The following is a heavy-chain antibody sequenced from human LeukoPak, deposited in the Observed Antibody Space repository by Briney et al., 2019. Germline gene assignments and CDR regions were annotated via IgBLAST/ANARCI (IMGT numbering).Heavy chain of an antibody. CDR1: GCTISTYY. J-gene: IGHJ3*02. CDR3: ARGGTAVVTPYAFDI. Sequence: SETLSLTCTVSGCTISTYYWSWIRQPPGKGLEWIGYIYYSGSTNYNPSVKSRVNMSVDTYKKHLSLNLSSLPAADTAVYYCARGGTAVVTPYAFDIWGQGTMVTVSS. D-gene: IGHD4-23*01. V-gene: IGHV4-59*01. CDR2: IYYSGST.